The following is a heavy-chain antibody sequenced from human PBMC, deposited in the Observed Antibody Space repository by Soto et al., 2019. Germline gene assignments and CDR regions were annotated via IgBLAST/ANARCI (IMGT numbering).Heavy chain of an antibody. D-gene: IGHD6-6*01. CDR1: GFTFTDYW. Sequence: EVQLVQSGGGLVQPGGSLRLSCAASGFTFTDYWMHWVRQAPGKGLVCVSRINGDGSGIDYADSGKGRFTISRDNARNTLYLQMNNLRAEDTAVYYCVRGAIPTSSSAAGYTYFDPWGQGTLVSVSS. J-gene: IGHJ5*02. CDR3: VRGAIPTSSSAAGYTYFDP. V-gene: IGHV3-74*01. CDR2: INGDGSGI.